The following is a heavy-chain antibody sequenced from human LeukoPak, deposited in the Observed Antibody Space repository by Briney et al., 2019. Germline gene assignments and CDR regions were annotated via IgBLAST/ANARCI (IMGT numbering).Heavy chain of an antibody. CDR2: IYYSGST. J-gene: IGHJ4*02. V-gene: IGHV4-31*03. Sequence: PSETLSLTCTVSGGSISSGGYYWSWIRQHPGKGLEWIVYIYYSGSTYYNPSLKSRVTISVDTSKNQFSLKLSSVTAADTAVYYCARSVAARRGGYFDYWGQGTLVTVSS. CDR3: ARSVAARRGGYFDY. D-gene: IGHD6-6*01. CDR1: GGSISSGGYY.